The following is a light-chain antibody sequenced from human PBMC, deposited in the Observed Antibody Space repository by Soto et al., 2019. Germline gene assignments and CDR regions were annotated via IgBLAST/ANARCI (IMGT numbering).Light chain of an antibody. CDR3: QQGISLSIT. V-gene: IGKV1-12*01. CDR2: AAS. J-gene: IGKJ5*01. CDR1: QDISSR. Sequence: DIQMTQSPSSVSASVGDRVTISCRASQDISSRLAWYQQRPGKAPELLIYAASSLQSGVPSRFSGSGSGTEFTLTISCLQPEDFATYDCQQGISLSITFGQGTRLEIK.